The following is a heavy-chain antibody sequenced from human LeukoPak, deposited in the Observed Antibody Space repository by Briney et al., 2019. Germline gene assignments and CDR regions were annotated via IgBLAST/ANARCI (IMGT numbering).Heavy chain of an antibody. J-gene: IGHJ4*02. Sequence: GGSLRLSCLTSGFTLSTNAMSWVRQTPGKGLEWVSAISGGGDITYYADSVTGRFTISRDNSKDTLFLQMHSLRPGDTAVYYCVREDTPATANYWGQGTLVTISS. CDR2: ISGGGDIT. CDR1: GFTLSTNA. CDR3: VREDTPATANY. D-gene: IGHD2-21*02. V-gene: IGHV3-23*01.